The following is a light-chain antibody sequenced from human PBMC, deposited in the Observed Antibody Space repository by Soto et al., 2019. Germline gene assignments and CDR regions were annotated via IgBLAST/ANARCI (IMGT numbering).Light chain of an antibody. Sequence: QSALTQPRSVSGSPGQSVTISCTGTSSDVGGYNYVSWYQQHPGKAPKLMIYDVSKRPSGVPDRFSGSKSGNTASLTISGLQSEDEADYYCCSYAGSYTFDVVFGGGTQLTLL. J-gene: IGLJ2*01. V-gene: IGLV2-11*01. CDR1: SSDVGGYNY. CDR3: CSYAGSYTFDVV. CDR2: DVS.